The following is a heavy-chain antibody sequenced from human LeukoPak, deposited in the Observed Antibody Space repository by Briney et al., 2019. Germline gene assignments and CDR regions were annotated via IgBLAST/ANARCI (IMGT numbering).Heavy chain of an antibody. CDR3: ARGKYYYDSSGYYYV. V-gene: IGHV3-21*01. D-gene: IGHD3-22*01. CDR1: GFTFSSYS. Sequence: GGSLRLSCAASGFTFSSYSMNWVRQAPGKGLEWVSSISSSSSYIYYADSVKGRFTISRDNAKNSLYLQMNSLRAEDTAVYYCARGKYYYDSSGYYYVWGQGTLVTVSS. J-gene: IGHJ4*02. CDR2: ISSSSSYI.